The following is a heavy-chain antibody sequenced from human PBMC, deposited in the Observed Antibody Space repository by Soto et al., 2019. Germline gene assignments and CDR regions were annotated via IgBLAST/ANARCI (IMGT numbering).Heavy chain of an antibody. CDR3: ARDGYNYAWDV. J-gene: IGHJ6*02. Sequence: GGALTLSCGGSGLSFCMYLMTLVRQAPGKGLEWVAKIQPDGSDKYYVESVKGRFTISRDNAKNSMYLEMNSLRVDDTAVYYCARDGYNYAWDVWGQGTTVTVSS. CDR2: IQPDGSDK. V-gene: IGHV3-7*05. CDR1: GLSFCMYL.